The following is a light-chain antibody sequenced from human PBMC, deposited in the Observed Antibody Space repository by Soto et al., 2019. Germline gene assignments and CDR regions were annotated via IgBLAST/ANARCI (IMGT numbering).Light chain of an antibody. Sequence: QSVLTQPASVSGSPGQSITISCTGTDSDVGAYDYVSWYQQYPNRAPKLLIYDVSRRPSGISSRFSGSKSGNTASLTISGLQGEDEADYYCSSYTSSSTRVFGTGTKVTVL. CDR1: DSDVGAYDY. CDR3: SSYTSSSTRV. J-gene: IGLJ1*01. V-gene: IGLV2-14*03. CDR2: DVS.